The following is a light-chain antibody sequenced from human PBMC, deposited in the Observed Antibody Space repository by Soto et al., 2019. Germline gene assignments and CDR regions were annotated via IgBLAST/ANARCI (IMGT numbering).Light chain of an antibody. V-gene: IGKV3-20*01. CDR1: QRISSSY. J-gene: IGKJ2*01. CDR2: GVS. Sequence: DIVLTQSPGTLSLSPGERATLSCRASQRISSSYLAWYQQKPGQAPRLLIHGVSTRATGIPDRFSGSGSGTDFTLTISRLEPEDFAVYYCQQYVTSPYIFGQGTKLEIK. CDR3: QQYVTSPYI.